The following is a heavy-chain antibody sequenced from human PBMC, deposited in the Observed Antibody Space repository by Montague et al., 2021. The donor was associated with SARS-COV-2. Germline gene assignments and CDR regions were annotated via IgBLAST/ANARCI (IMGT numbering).Heavy chain of an antibody. J-gene: IGHJ6*02. V-gene: IGHV3-21*01. CDR3: ARGYDFWSGGYYYYYGMDV. D-gene: IGHD3-3*01. CDR1: GFTSGDYQ. CDR2: ISSSSSYI. Sequence: SLRLSCAASGFTSGDYQMTWVRRAPGKGLEWVSSISSSSSYIYYADSVKGRFTISRDNAKNSLYLQMNSLRAEDTAVYYCARGYDFWSGGYYYYYGMDVWGQGTTVTVSS.